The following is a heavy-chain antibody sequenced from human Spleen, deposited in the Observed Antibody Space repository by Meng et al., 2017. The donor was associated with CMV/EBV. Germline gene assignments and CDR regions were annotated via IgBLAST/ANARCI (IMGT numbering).Heavy chain of an antibody. V-gene: IGHV1-69*02. D-gene: IGHD5-12*01. CDR2: IIPMLDIA. Sequence: SGDTFSSYTINWVRQAPGQGLEWMGRIIPMLDIAAYAQKFQGRVTITADKSTSTAYMELNGLRSEDTAVYFCARGRRGYSYDAPAGRGQGTLVTVSS. CDR1: GDTFSSYT. CDR3: ARGRRGYSYDAPAG. J-gene: IGHJ4*02.